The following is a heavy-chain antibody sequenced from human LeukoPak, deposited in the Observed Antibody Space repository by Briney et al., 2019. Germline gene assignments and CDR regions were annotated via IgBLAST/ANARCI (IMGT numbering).Heavy chain of an antibody. CDR3: ARDSSGWYGGGYFDL. V-gene: IGHV4-4*02. D-gene: IGHD3-16*01. Sequence: SGTLSLTCAVSGGSISSSNWWSWVRQPPGKGLEWIGEIYHSGSTNYNPSLKSRVTISVDKSKNQFSLKLSSVTAADTAVYYCARDSSGWYGGGYFDLWGRGTLVTVSS. CDR2: IYHSGST. CDR1: GGSISSSNW. J-gene: IGHJ2*01.